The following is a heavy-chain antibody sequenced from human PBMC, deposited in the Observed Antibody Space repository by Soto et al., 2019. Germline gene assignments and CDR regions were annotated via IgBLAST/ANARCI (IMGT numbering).Heavy chain of an antibody. Sequence: SVKVSCKASGGTFSSYAISWVRQAPGQGLEWMGGIIPIFGTANYAQKFQGRVTITADESTSTAYMELSRLRSEDTAVYYCARGSGDGYNPWYFDYWGQGTLVTVSS. CDR1: GGTFSSYA. J-gene: IGHJ4*02. CDR2: IIPIFGTA. D-gene: IGHD5-12*01. CDR3: ARGSGDGYNPWYFDY. V-gene: IGHV1-69*13.